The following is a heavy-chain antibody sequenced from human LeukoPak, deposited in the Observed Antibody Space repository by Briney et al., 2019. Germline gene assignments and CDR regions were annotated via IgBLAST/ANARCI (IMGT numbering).Heavy chain of an antibody. CDR1: GFTFSSYW. D-gene: IGHD1-26*01. V-gene: IGHV3-7*01. J-gene: IGHJ4*02. Sequence: GGSLRLSCAASGFTFSSYWMSWVRQAPGKGLEWVANIKQDGSEKYYVDSVKGRFTISRDNAKNSLYLQMNSLRAEDTAVYYCARPRKRYCSSGAWDYWGQGTLVTVSS. CDR2: IKQDGSEK. CDR3: ARPRKRYCSSGAWDY.